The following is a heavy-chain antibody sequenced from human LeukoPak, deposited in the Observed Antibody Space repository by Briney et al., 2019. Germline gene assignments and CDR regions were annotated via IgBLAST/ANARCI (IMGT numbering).Heavy chain of an antibody. Sequence: SETLSLTCTVSGGSISSSSYYWGWIRQPPGKGLEWIGSIYYSGSTYYNPSLKSRVTISVDTSKNQFSLKLSSVIAADTAVYYCARDGYPYYYYYMDVWGKGTTITVSS. J-gene: IGHJ6*03. CDR1: GGSISSSSYY. V-gene: IGHV4-39*07. CDR3: ARDGYPYYYYYMDV. CDR2: IYYSGST. D-gene: IGHD5-12*01.